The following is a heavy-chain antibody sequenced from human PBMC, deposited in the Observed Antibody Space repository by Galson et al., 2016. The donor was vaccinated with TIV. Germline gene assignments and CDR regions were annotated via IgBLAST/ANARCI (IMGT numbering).Heavy chain of an antibody. D-gene: IGHD3-22*01. CDR3: ARDRYYDASGYYYYYYGLDV. V-gene: IGHV3-66*02. CDR2: IYSGGDT. J-gene: IGHJ6*02. Sequence: SLRLSCAGSGLTVSDNYISWVRQAPGKGLQWVSTIYSGGDTFYADSVKGRFTISRDTSRNTLHLQMSSLRTEYTGVYYCARDRYYDASGYYYYYYGLDVWGQGTTVTVSS. CDR1: GLTVSDNY.